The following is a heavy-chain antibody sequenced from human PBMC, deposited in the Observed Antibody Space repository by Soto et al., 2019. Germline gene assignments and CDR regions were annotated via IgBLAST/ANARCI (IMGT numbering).Heavy chain of an antibody. V-gene: IGHV4-4*02. J-gene: IGHJ4*02. Sequence: QVQLQESGPGLVKPSGTLSLTCVVSGGAISSSHWWSWVRQPPGKGLEWIGEIYHSGDTTYNTSFKSRVTISVAKSKNQFSLNLYSVTAADTAVYYCARGITVTSFDYWGQGILVTVSS. CDR2: IYHSGDT. D-gene: IGHD4-17*01. CDR3: ARGITVTSFDY. CDR1: GGAISSSHW.